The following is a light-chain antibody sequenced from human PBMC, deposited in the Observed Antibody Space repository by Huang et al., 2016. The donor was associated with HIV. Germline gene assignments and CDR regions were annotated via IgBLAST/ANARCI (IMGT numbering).Light chain of an antibody. CDR3: MQALQTPV. V-gene: IGKV2-28*01. CDR2: LGS. Sequence: EIVMTQSPLSLPVTPGEPASISCRSSQSLLHSNGYNYLDWYLQKPGQSPQLLIYLGSSRASGVPDRFSGSGSGTDFTLKISRVEAEDVGIYYCMQALQTPVFGPGTRVDIK. CDR1: QSLLHSNGYNY. J-gene: IGKJ3*01.